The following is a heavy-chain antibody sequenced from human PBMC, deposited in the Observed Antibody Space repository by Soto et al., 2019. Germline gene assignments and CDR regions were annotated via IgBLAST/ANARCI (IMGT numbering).Heavy chain of an antibody. Sequence: EVQLLESGGGLVQPGGSLRLSCAASGFTFSSYAMNWVRQAPGXGLXXXSGISGSGGNTYYADSVKGRFTISRDNSKNTLYLQMYRLRAGDXAVYXCXKXXXXXXXFXTRVDYWGQGTLVTVSS. D-gene: IGHD2-2*01. J-gene: IGHJ4*02. CDR3: XKXXXXXXXFXTRVDY. CDR2: ISGSGGNT. CDR1: GFTFSSYA. V-gene: IGHV3-23*01.